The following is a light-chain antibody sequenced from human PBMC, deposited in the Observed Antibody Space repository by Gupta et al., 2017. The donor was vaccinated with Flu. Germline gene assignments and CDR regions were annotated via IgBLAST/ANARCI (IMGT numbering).Light chain of an antibody. CDR1: KLGDKY. CDR3: QALDSRLL. Sequence: SALTPPPSVSVSPGQTASITCSGDKLGDKYACWYQHKPAQSPVLVIDQDSKRPSAIPEGFSGSTSGNTATLTISGHQALDEDDYYWQALDSRLLFGGGTKLTVL. CDR2: QDS. J-gene: IGLJ2*01. V-gene: IGLV3-1*01.